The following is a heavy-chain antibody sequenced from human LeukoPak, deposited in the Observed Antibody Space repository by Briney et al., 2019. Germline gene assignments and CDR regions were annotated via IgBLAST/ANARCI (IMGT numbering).Heavy chain of an antibody. CDR3: TTDPSIAAAAPEVYYYYYYGMDV. J-gene: IGHJ6*02. Sequence: GGSLRLFCAASGFTFSSYAMSWVRQAPGKGLEWVSAISGSGGSTYYADSVKGRFTISRDNSKNTLYLQMNSLRAEDTAVYYCTTDPSIAAAAPEVYYYYYYGMDVWGQGTTVTVSS. V-gene: IGHV3-23*01. D-gene: IGHD6-13*01. CDR1: GFTFSSYA. CDR2: ISGSGGST.